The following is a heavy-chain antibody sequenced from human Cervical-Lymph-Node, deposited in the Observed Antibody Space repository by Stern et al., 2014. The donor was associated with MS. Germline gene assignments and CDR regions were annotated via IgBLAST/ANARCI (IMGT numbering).Heavy chain of an antibody. Sequence: VQLVESGAEVKKTGSSVKISCKASGDTFTNSAFSWVRQAPGQGLVWMGGIIPVFGTTNYAQKFQGRVTITADESTSTVYMEMSSLRFDDTAVYYCARDSEILFAMDVWGQGATVTVSS. J-gene: IGHJ6*02. V-gene: IGHV1-69*01. CDR3: ARDSEILFAMDV. CDR2: IIPVFGTT. D-gene: IGHD1-14*01. CDR1: GDTFTNSA.